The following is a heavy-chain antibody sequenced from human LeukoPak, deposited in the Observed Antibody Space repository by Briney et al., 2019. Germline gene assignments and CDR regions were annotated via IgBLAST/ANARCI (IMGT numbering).Heavy chain of an antibody. CDR1: GGSISSSSYY. J-gene: IGHJ4*02. Sequence: SETLSLTCSVSGGSISSSSYYWGWIRQPPGKGLEWIGSLYYTGSTYYNPSLKSRVTISVDTSKNQFSLKLSSVTAADTAVYYCASTDYYYDSSGYWVFDYWGQGTLVTVSS. CDR3: ASTDYYYDSSGYWVFDY. D-gene: IGHD3-22*01. V-gene: IGHV4-39*01. CDR2: LYYTGST.